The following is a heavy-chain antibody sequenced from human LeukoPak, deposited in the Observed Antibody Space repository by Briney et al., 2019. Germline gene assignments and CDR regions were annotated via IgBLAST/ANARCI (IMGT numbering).Heavy chain of an antibody. CDR1: GFTFSSYG. Sequence: GRSLRLSCAASGFTFSSYGMHWVRQAPGKGLEWVAVISYDGSNKYYADSVKGRFTISRDNSKNTLYLQMNSLRAEDTAVYYCAKGTPKYYYDSSGYSTNDLYYFDYWGQGTLVTVSS. D-gene: IGHD3-22*01. CDR2: ISYDGSNK. V-gene: IGHV3-30*18. J-gene: IGHJ4*02. CDR3: AKGTPKYYYDSSGYSTNDLYYFDY.